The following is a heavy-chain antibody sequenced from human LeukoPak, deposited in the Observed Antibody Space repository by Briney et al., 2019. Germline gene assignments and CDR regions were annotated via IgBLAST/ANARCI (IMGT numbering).Heavy chain of an antibody. J-gene: IGHJ4*02. CDR2: INSDGSGT. D-gene: IGHD1-26*01. CDR1: GFTFSSYW. V-gene: IGHV3-74*01. Sequence: PGGSLRLSCAASGFTFSSYWIHWVRQAPGKGLVWVSRINSDGSGTTYADSVKGRFTISRDNAKNTLYLQMNSLRADDTAVYYCARGYSGNYYFDYWGQGTLVTVSS. CDR3: ARGYSGNYYFDY.